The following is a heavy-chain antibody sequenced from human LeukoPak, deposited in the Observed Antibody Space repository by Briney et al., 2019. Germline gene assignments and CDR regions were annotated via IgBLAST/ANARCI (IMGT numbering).Heavy chain of an antibody. CDR2: IYYSENT. D-gene: IGHD3-22*01. Sequence: SETLSLTCTVSGGSISSSSYYWGWIPQPPGKGLEWIGSIYYSENTYYNPSLKSRVTIYVDTSKNQFSLKLSSVTAADTAVYYCARHLGGDYYDSSAIPWFDPWGQGTLVTVSS. V-gene: IGHV4-39*01. CDR1: GGSISSSSYY. J-gene: IGHJ5*02. CDR3: ARHLGGDYYDSSAIPWFDP.